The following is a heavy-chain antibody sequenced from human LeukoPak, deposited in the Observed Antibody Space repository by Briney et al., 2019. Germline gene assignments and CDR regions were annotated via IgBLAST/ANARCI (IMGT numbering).Heavy chain of an antibody. Sequence: GGSLRLSCAASGFTFSSYAMSWVRQAPGKGLEWVSAISGSGGSTYYADSVKGRFTISRDNSKDTLYLQMNSLRAEDTDVYYCAKEPYGSGSYSYFDYWGQGTLVTVSS. J-gene: IGHJ4*02. CDR1: GFTFSSYA. CDR3: AKEPYGSGSYSYFDY. CDR2: ISGSGGST. V-gene: IGHV3-23*01. D-gene: IGHD3-10*01.